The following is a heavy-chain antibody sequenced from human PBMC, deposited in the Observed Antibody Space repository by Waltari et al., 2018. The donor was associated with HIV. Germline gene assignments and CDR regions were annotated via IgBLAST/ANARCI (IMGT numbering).Heavy chain of an antibody. CDR3: ARVGTIFGVVIANFDY. V-gene: IGHV1-2*02. CDR1: GYTFTGYY. J-gene: IGHJ4*02. D-gene: IGHD3-3*01. CDR2: FNPNSGGT. Sequence: QVQLVQSGAEVKKPGASVKVSCKASGYTFTGYYMHWVRQAPGQGLEWMGWFNPNSGGTNYAQKFQGRVTMTRDTSISTAYMELSRLRSDDTAVYYCARVGTIFGVVIANFDYWGQGTLVTVSS.